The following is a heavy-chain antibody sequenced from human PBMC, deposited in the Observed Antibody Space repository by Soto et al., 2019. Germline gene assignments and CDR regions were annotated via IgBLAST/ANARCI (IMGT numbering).Heavy chain of an antibody. CDR2: IIPILGIA. J-gene: IGHJ3*02. CDR1: GGTFSSYT. Sequence: QVQLVQSGAEVKKPGSSVKVSCKASGGTFSSYTISWVRQAPGQGLEWMGRIIPILGIANYAQKFEGRVTITADKSTSTAYMELSSLRSEDTAVYYCATDDESDSSGYDAFDIWGQGTMVTVSS. D-gene: IGHD3-22*01. V-gene: IGHV1-69*02. CDR3: ATDDESDSSGYDAFDI.